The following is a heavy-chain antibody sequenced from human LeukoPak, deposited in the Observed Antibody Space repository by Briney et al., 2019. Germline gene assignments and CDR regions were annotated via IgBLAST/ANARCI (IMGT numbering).Heavy chain of an antibody. J-gene: IGHJ4*02. CDR1: GYTFTGYY. CDR3: ARSRYDSSGYPGY. V-gene: IGHV1-2*02. Sequence: GASVKVSCKASGYTFTGYYMHWVRQAPGRGLEWMGWINPNSGGTNYAQKLQGRVTMTRDTSISTAYMELSRLRSDDTAVYYCARSRYDSSGYPGYWGQGTLVTVSS. CDR2: INPNSGGT. D-gene: IGHD3-22*01.